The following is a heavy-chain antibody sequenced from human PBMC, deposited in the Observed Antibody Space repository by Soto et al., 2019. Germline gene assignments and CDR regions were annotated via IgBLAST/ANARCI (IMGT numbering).Heavy chain of an antibody. J-gene: IGHJ5*01. CDR1: GGSISNYY. Sequence: QVQLQESGPRLVKPSETLSLTCTVSGGSISNYYWAWIRQPAGKGLEWIGRIYTSGSTNYNPSLKSRVTMSVDTSKNQFSLKLSSVTAADPALYYCARQTTYSSSWYDFWGHGTLVTVSS. CDR2: IYTSGST. CDR3: ARQTTYSSSWYDF. D-gene: IGHD6-13*01. V-gene: IGHV4-4*07.